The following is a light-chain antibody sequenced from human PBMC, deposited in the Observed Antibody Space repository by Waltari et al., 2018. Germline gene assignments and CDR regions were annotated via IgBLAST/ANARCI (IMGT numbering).Light chain of an antibody. V-gene: IGKV1-5*03. Sequence: DIQLTKSPSTLSASVGDRVPFTCRVSQDIGTWLDWYQQKPGKAPQLLVYKASRLQSGAPSRFSGSGSGTEFTLTISSLQPEDFATYYCQQFDTYPWTFGQGTKVDIK. CDR3: QQFDTYPWT. J-gene: IGKJ1*01. CDR1: QDIGTW. CDR2: KAS.